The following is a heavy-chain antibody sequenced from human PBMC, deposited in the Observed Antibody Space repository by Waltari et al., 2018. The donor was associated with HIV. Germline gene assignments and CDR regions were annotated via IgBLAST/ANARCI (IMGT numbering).Heavy chain of an antibody. V-gene: IGHV5-10-1*01. Sequence: EVQLVQSGTEVKKPGESLRISSKGSEYTFTTYWIFWVRQMPGKGLEWMGKNDHTDAYTGYSTSFQGHVTITVDKSINTAYLQWSSLMASDTAMYDCARYCPTTHYYNASGYCRPDCWGQGTLVIVSS. D-gene: IGHD3-22*01. CDR1: EYTFTTYW. CDR3: ARYCPTTHYYNASGYCRPDC. CDR2: NDHTDAYT. J-gene: IGHJ4*02.